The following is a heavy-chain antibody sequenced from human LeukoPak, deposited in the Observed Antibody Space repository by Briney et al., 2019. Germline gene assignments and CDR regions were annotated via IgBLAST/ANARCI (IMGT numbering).Heavy chain of an antibody. V-gene: IGHV3-23*01. J-gene: IGHJ4*02. CDR3: ARNENSGWGYFDY. CDR1: RFTFNSYA. Sequence: GGSLRLSCAASRFTFNSYAMSWVRQAPGKGLEWVSVIGGSNGITFYVGSVKGRFTISRDNSKDTLYLQMNSLRAEDTAVYYCARNENSGWGYFDYWGQGTLVTVTS. CDR2: IGGSNGIT. D-gene: IGHD5-12*01.